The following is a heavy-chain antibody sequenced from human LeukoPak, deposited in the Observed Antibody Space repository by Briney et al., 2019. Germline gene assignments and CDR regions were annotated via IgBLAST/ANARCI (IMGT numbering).Heavy chain of an antibody. J-gene: IGHJ3*02. V-gene: IGHV1-2*06. D-gene: IGHD3-22*01. CDR2: IKPNSGGT. Sequence: ASVKVSCKASGYTFTDYYMHWVRQAPGQGLEWMGRIKPNSGGTNYGQKFQGRVTMTRDASISIAYMELSNLRSDDTAVYYCARAGVWDSSDTSGYHNGAFDIWGQGTMVTVSS. CDR3: ARAGVWDSSDTSGYHNGAFDI. CDR1: GYTFTDYY.